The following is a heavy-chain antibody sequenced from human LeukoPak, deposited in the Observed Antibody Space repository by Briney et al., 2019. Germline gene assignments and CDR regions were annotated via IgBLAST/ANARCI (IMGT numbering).Heavy chain of an antibody. D-gene: IGHD1-26*01. CDR3: ARGEWRGATVDS. CDR1: GFTFSFYS. V-gene: IGHV3-21*01. CDR2: ISSDVSYI. Sequence: GGSLRLSCAASGFTFSFYSINWVRQAPGKGLEWVSSISSDVSYIYYADSVEGRFTISRDNAKNSLYLQMDSLRAEDTAVYFCARGEWRGATVDSWGQGTLVTVSS. J-gene: IGHJ4*02.